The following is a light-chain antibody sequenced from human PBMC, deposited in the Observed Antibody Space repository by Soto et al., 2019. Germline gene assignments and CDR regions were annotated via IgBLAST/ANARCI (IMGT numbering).Light chain of an antibody. J-gene: IGKJ1*01. CDR3: QQYNSYPET. Sequence: DIQMTQSPSTLSASVRDRVTITCRASQSISSWLAWYQQKPGKAPKLLIYDASSLESGVPSRFSGSGSGTEFTLTISSLQPDDFATYYCQQYNSYPETFGQGTKVEIK. CDR1: QSISSW. V-gene: IGKV1-5*01. CDR2: DAS.